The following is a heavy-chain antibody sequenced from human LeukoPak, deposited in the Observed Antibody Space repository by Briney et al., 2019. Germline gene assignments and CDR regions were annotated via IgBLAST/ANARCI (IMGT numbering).Heavy chain of an antibody. CDR2: ISSSSAYI. CDR1: GFTFSSYG. CDR3: ARASGDTVDTTTMGSY. D-gene: IGHD5-18*01. V-gene: IGHV3-21*01. Sequence: PGRSLRPSCAASGFTFSSYGMHWVRQAPGKGLEWVSSISSSSAYIYYADSVKGRFTISRDNAKNSLYLQMNSLRAEDTAVYYCARASGDTVDTTTMGSYWGQGTLVTVSS. J-gene: IGHJ4*02.